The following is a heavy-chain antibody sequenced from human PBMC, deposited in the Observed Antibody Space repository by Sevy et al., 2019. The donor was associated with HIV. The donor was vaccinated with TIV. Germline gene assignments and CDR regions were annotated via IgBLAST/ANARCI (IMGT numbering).Heavy chain of an antibody. V-gene: IGHV3-30*03. CDR1: EFTFRNFG. CDR2: VSYDGSSK. CDR3: ARGGSGDYYYYGVDV. Sequence: GGSLRLSCVGSEFTFRNFGVHWLRQAPGKGLEWLSVVSYDGSSKYYVDSVKGRFIVSRDNSKNTLYLQMNSLRTEDTAVYYCARGGSGDYYYYGVDVWGQGTTVTVSS. D-gene: IGHD3-10*01. J-gene: IGHJ6*02.